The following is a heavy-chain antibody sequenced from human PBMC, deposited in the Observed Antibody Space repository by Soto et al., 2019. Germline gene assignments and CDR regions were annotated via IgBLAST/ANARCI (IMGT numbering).Heavy chain of an antibody. J-gene: IGHJ5*02. CDR3: ARAGMIVALGWFDP. D-gene: IGHD3-22*01. V-gene: IGHV4-31*03. CDR2: IYYGGST. CDR1: GGSITSGGYY. Sequence: QVQLQESGPGLVKPSQTLSLTCTVSGGSITSGGYYWSWIRQHPGKGLEWIGYIYYGGSTYYNPSLKSRVTIAVDPSKNEFSLKLSSVTAADTAVYYCARAGMIVALGWFDPWGQGTLVTVSS.